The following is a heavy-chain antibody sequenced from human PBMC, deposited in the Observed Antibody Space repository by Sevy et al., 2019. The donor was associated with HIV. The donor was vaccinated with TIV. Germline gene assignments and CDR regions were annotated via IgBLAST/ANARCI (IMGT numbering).Heavy chain of an antibody. CDR3: ARVPSPYYDSSGDLIREYYFDS. Sequence: SETLSLICTVSGGPISSHYWSGIRQTPGKGLEWIGYFYYTGITNYNPSLKSRVTMSADTSTNRVSLKLSSVTAADTAVYYCARVPSPYYDSSGDLIREYYFDSWGQGTPVTVSS. V-gene: IGHV4-59*11. CDR1: GGPISSHY. D-gene: IGHD3-22*01. CDR2: FYYTGIT. J-gene: IGHJ4*02.